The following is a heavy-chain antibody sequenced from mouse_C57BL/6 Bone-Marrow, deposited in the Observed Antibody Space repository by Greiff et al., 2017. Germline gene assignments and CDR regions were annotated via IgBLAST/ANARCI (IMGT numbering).Heavy chain of an antibody. CDR3: ARIYYGVLNYFDY. CDR1: GYTFTSYG. CDR2: IYPRSGNT. Sequence: QVQLQQSGAELARPGASVKLSCKASGYTFTSYGISWVKQRTGQGLEWIGEIYPRSGNTYYNEKFKGKATLTADKSSSTAYMERRSLTSEDSAVYFCARIYYGVLNYFDYWGQGTTLTVSS. J-gene: IGHJ2*01. V-gene: IGHV1-81*01. D-gene: IGHD2-1*01.